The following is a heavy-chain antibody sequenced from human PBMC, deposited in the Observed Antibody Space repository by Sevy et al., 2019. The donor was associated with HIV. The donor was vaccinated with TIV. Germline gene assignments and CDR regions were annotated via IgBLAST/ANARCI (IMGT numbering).Heavy chain of an antibody. CDR3: AKEDHDFWSGYYRRGPRGNFDY. CDR2: ISGSGGST. J-gene: IGHJ4*02. V-gene: IGHV3-23*01. CDR1: GFTFSSYA. Sequence: GGSLRLSCTASGFTFSSYAMSWVRQAPGKGLEWVSAISGSGGSTYYADSVKGRFTISRDNSKNTLYLQMNSLRAEDTAVYYCAKEDHDFWSGYYRRGPRGNFDYGGQGTLVTVSS. D-gene: IGHD3-3*01.